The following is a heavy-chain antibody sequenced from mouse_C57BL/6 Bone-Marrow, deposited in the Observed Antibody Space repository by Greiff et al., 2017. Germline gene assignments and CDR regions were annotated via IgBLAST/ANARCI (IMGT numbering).Heavy chain of an antibody. Sequence: QVQLQQSGAELAKPGASVKLSCKASGYTFTSYWMHWVKQRPGQGLEWIGYINPSSGYTKYNQKLKDKAKLTADKSSSPAYMPLRSLTYEDSSVYYCAIEPLWYFDVWGTGTTVTVSS. CDR2: INPSSGYT. V-gene: IGHV1-7*01. J-gene: IGHJ1*03. CDR3: AIEPLWYFDV. CDR1: GYTFTSYW.